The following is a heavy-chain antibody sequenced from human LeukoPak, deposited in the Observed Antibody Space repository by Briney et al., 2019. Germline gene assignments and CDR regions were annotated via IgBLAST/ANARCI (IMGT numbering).Heavy chain of an antibody. Sequence: ASVKVSCKASGGTFSSYAISWVRQAPGQGLEWMGRIIPIFGTANYAQKFQGRVTITTDESTSTAYMELSSLRSEDTAVYYCARDASPGTPPVYFDYWGQGTLVTVSS. CDR2: IIPIFGTA. D-gene: IGHD3-16*01. J-gene: IGHJ4*02. CDR1: GGTFSSYA. CDR3: ARDASPGTPPVYFDY. V-gene: IGHV1-69*05.